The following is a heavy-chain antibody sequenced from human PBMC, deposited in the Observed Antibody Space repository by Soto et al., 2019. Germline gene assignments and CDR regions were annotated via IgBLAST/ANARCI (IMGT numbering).Heavy chain of an antibody. CDR3: ARSKRMDV. CDR2: VYYSGST. Sequence: SETLSLTCTVSGGSIENYCWSWIRQPPGRGLEWIGCVYYSGSTNYNPSLESRVTISVDMSKNQFSLKLTSVTAADTAVYYCARSKRMDVWGQGTTVTVSS. V-gene: IGHV4-59*01. J-gene: IGHJ6*02. CDR1: GGSIENYC.